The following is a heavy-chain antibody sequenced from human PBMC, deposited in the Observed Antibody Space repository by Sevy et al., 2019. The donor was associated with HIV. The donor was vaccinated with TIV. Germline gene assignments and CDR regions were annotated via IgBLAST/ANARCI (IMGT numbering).Heavy chain of an antibody. D-gene: IGHD3-9*01. Sequence: GGSLRLSCAASGFTFSSYAMHWVRQAPGKGLEWVAVISYDGSNKYYADSVKGRFTISRDNSKNTLYLQMNSLRAEDTAVYYCAREENRLRYFDWLSIGPFDYWGQGTLVTASS. CDR2: ISYDGSNK. CDR3: AREENRLRYFDWLSIGPFDY. CDR1: GFTFSSYA. V-gene: IGHV3-30-3*01. J-gene: IGHJ4*02.